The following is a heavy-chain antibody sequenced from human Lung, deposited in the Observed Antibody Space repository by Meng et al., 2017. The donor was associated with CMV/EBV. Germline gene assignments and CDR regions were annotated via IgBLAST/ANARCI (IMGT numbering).Heavy chain of an antibody. CDR2: MNPNSGNT. CDR3: ARATPLGYCSSTSCYTQDAYYGMYV. Sequence: SVXVSXXASGYTFTSYDINWVRQATGQGLEWMGWMNPNSGNTGYAQKFQGRVTITRNTSISTAYMELSSLRSEDTAVYYCARATPLGYCSSTSCYTQDAYYGMYVWGRGXTVTVSS. V-gene: IGHV1-8*03. D-gene: IGHD2-2*02. CDR1: GYTFTSYD. J-gene: IGHJ6*02.